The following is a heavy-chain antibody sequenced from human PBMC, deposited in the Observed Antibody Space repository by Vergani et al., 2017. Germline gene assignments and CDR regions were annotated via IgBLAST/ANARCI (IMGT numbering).Heavy chain of an antibody. D-gene: IGHD3-10*01. CDR3: ARDSYGSGSYYRVHAFDI. CDR1: GFTFSSYG. Sequence: VQLVESGGGLVQPGRSLRLSCAASGFTFSSYGMHWVRQAPGKGLEWVAVISYDGSNKYYADSVKGRFTISRDNSKNTLYLQMNSLRAEDTAVYYCARDSYGSGSYYRVHAFDIWGQGTMVTVSS. J-gene: IGHJ3*02. V-gene: IGHV3-30*03. CDR2: ISYDGSNK.